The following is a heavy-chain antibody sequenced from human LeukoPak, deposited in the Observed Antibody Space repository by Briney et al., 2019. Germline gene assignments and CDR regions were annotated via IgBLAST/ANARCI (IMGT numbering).Heavy chain of an antibody. D-gene: IGHD3-22*01. CDR3: AGSITMIVVAQAAYFDY. CDR1: GGSISSSSYY. J-gene: IGHJ4*02. Sequence: PSETLSLTCTVSGGSISSSSYYWGWIRQPPGKGLEWIGSIYYSGSTYYNPPLKSRVTISVDTSKNQFPLKLSSVTAADTAVYYCAGSITMIVVAQAAYFDYWGQGTLVTVSS. CDR2: IYYSGST. V-gene: IGHV4-39*01.